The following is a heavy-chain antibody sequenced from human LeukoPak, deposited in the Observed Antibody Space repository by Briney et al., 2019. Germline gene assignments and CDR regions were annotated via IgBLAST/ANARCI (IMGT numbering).Heavy chain of an antibody. Sequence: GGSLRLSCAASGFTFSSYGMHWVREAPGKGLEWVAFIRYDGSNKYYADSVKGRFPISRDNSKNTLYLQMNRLRAEDTAVYYCAKDPLAYCGGDCYSDAFDIWGQGTMVTVSS. V-gene: IGHV3-30*02. J-gene: IGHJ3*02. CDR2: IRYDGSNK. D-gene: IGHD2-21*01. CDR1: GFTFSSYG. CDR3: AKDPLAYCGGDCYSDAFDI.